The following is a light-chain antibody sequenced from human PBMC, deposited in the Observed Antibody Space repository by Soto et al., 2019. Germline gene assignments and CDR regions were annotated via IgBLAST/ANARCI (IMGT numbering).Light chain of an antibody. Sequence: QSALTQPPSAFRSAGQSGTISCTGTSSDVGGYNYVSWYQQHPGKAPKLMIYEVSKRPSGVPDRCSGSKSGNTASLTGSGLQPEDEAAYYCSSCAGSNKSVFGTGTKVTVL. CDR2: EVS. CDR3: SSCAGSNKSV. J-gene: IGLJ1*01. CDR1: SSDVGGYNY. V-gene: IGLV2-8*01.